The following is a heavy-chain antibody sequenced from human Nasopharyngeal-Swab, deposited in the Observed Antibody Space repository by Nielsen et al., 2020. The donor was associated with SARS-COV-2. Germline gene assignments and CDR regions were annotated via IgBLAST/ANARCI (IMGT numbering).Heavy chain of an antibody. CDR3: ASTDLTYSDFWSWLDP. CDR2: IYYSGNT. J-gene: IGHJ5*02. CDR1: GGSISSSTYY. D-gene: IGHD3-3*01. V-gene: IGHV4-39*01. Sequence: SETLSLTCTVFGGSISSSTYYWGWIRQPPGKGLEWIGSIYYSGNTYYNPSLKSRVTISVDTSKNQLSLKLSSVTAADTAVYYCASTDLTYSDFWSWLDPWGQGTLVTVSS.